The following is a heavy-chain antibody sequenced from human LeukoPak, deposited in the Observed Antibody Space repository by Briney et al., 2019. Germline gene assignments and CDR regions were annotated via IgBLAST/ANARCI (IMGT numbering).Heavy chain of an antibody. Sequence: GESLRLSCAASGFTSSSYWMNWVRQAPGKGLEWVSSISSSSSYIYYADSVKGRFTISRDNAKNSLYLQMNSLRAEDTAVYYCARGKVAATRVFDYWGQGTLVTVSS. CDR2: ISSSSSYI. V-gene: IGHV3-21*01. D-gene: IGHD2-15*01. CDR1: GFTSSSYW. J-gene: IGHJ4*02. CDR3: ARGKVAATRVFDY.